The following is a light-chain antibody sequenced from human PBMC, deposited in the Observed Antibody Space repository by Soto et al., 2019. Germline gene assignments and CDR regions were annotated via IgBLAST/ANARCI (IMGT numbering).Light chain of an antibody. V-gene: IGKV1-5*01. J-gene: IGKJ1*01. CDR1: QSISIW. Sequence: DIHVAQGPSTLPACGGDRITITCRASQSISIWLAWYQQKPGKAPKLLIYDASSLESGVPSRFSGSGSGTVFTLTISSLHPYDSAPYYCQQYTSHGTFGQGTKVDIK. CDR2: DAS. CDR3: QQYTSHGT.